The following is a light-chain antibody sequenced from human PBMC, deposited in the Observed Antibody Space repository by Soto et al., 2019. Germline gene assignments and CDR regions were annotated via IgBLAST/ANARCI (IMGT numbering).Light chain of an antibody. CDR3: QQSYTTPPWT. Sequence: DIQMTQSPSSLSASVGDRVTITCRASQSISSYLNWYQQKPGKAPKVLIYDASSLQSGVPSRFSGSGSGTDFTLTISSLQPEDFATYYCQQSYTTPPWTFGQGTKVDI. CDR2: DAS. CDR1: QSISSY. V-gene: IGKV1-39*01. J-gene: IGKJ1*01.